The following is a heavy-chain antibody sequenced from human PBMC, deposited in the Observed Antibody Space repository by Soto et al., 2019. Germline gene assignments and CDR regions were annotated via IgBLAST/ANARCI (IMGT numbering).Heavy chain of an antibody. D-gene: IGHD3-3*01. Sequence: PSETLSLTFTVSGGSISSGDYYWSSIRQPPGKGLEWIGYIYYSGSTYYNPSLKSRVTISVDTSKNHFSLKLSSVTAADTAVYYCARDDGSGYYFFDYWGQGTLVTVSS. CDR2: IYYSGST. CDR1: GGSISSGDYY. V-gene: IGHV4-30-4*01. CDR3: ARDDGSGYYFFDY. J-gene: IGHJ4*02.